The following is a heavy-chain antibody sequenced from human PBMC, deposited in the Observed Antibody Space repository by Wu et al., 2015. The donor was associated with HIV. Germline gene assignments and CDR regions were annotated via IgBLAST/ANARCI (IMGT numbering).Heavy chain of an antibody. Sequence: QVHLVQSGAEVKKPGASVKVSCKASGYIFTGYYMHWVRQAPGQGLEWMGWINPNSGATNYAQKFQGRVTLTRDTAVTTAYLELNSLRSDDTAVYYCARLQSLHGLYSNADYWGQGTLVTVSS. CDR2: INPNSGAT. CDR3: ARLQSLHGLYSNADY. CDR1: GYIFTGYY. D-gene: IGHD3-10*01. V-gene: IGHV1-2*02. J-gene: IGHJ4*02.